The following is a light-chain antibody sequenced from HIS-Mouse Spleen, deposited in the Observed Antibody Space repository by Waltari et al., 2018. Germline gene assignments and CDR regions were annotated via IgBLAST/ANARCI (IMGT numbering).Light chain of an antibody. V-gene: IGKV3-20*01. CDR1: QSVSSSC. J-gene: IGKJ2*01. Sequence: EIVLTQSPGTLSLSPGKRATLSCRASQSVSSSCLAWYQQKPGQAPRLLIYGASRATGIPDRFSGSGSGTDFTLTISRLEPEDFAVYYCQQYGSSPFTFGQGTKLEIK. CDR2: GAS. CDR3: QQYGSSPFT.